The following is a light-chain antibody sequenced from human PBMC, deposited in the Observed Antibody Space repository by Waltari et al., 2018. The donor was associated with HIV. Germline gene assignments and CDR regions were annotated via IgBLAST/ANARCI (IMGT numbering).Light chain of an antibody. J-gene: IGLJ3*02. Sequence: QSALTQPASVSGSLGQSITISCIGSSSDLGTYNHVSWYQQYPDKAPLLLIRDVNTRHAGIPFRFSASKSGKTATLTISGLQAEDEADYYCSSYITTGTILFGGGTKVTVL. CDR2: DVN. CDR3: SSYITTGTIL. CDR1: SSDLGTYNH. V-gene: IGLV2-14*03.